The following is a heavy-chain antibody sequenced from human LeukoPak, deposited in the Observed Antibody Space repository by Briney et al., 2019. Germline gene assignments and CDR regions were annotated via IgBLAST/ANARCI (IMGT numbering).Heavy chain of an antibody. J-gene: IGHJ4*02. D-gene: IGHD3-9*01. Sequence: ASVKVSCKASGYTFTSYDINWVRQATGQGLEWMGWMNPNSGNTGYAQKFQGRVTMTRDMSTSTVYMELSSLRSEDTAVYYCARDTYDILTGFTYYFDYWGQGTLVTVSS. CDR1: GYTFTSYD. CDR3: ARDTYDILTGFTYYFDY. V-gene: IGHV1-8*01. CDR2: MNPNSGNT.